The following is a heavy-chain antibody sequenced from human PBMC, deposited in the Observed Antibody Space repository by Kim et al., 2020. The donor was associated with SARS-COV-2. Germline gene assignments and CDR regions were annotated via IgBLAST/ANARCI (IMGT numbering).Heavy chain of an antibody. CDR2: ICSSSSCV. J-gene: IGHJ5*02. CDR1: GFTFSGYS. V-gene: IGHV3-21*01. CDR3: AREEWGDISGTFDP. Sequence: GGSLRLSCAASGFTFSGYSMNWVRQAPGKVPEWVSYICSSSSCVYYADSVKGRFTISRDNAKNSLYLQMNRLRADDTSVYYCAREEWGDISGTFDPWGQGKPFTVSP. D-gene: IGHD3-10*01.